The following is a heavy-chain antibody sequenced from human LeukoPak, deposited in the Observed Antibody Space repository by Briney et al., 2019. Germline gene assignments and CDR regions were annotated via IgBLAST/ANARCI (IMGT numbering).Heavy chain of an antibody. D-gene: IGHD4-11*01. V-gene: IGHV6-1*01. CDR1: GDSVSSNSAS. J-gene: IGHJ4*02. Sequence: SQTLSLTCVVSGDSVSSNSASWNWIRQSPSRGLEWLGRTYYKSKWYNDYAVSVKSRITITPDTSKKQFPLQLNSVTPEDTAVYYCARGMRAHSNFPYFDYWGQGSRVTVSS. CDR2: TYYKSKWYN. CDR3: ARGMRAHSNFPYFDY.